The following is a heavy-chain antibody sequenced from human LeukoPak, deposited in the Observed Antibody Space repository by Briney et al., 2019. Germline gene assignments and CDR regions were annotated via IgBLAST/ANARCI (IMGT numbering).Heavy chain of an antibody. CDR3: ARDAHCSGASCYNYYLGLDV. CDR1: GYTFINYG. D-gene: IGHD2-15*01. V-gene: IGHV1-18*01. J-gene: IGHJ6*02. Sequence: SVKVSCKASGYTFINYGISWVRQAPGQGLEWMGWINTYSGNTNYAQKFQGRVAMTTETSTTTVHMFLRSLTSDDTAVYYCARDAHCSGASCYNYYLGLDVWGQGTTVTASS. CDR2: INTYSGNT.